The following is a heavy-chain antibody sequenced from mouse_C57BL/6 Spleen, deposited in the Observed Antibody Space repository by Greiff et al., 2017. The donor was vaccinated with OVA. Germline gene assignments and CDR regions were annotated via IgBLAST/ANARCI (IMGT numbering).Heavy chain of an antibody. Sequence: EVQLVESGGGLVKPGGSLKLSCAASGFTFSSYAMSWVRQTPEKRLEWVATISDGGSYTYYPDNVKGRFTISRDNAKNNLYLQMSHLKSEDTAMYYCARDQTMVTTVWYFEVWGTGTTVTVSS. CDR1: GFTFSSYA. D-gene: IGHD2-2*01. CDR2: ISDGGSYT. CDR3: ARDQTMVTTVWYFEV. V-gene: IGHV5-4*01. J-gene: IGHJ1*03.